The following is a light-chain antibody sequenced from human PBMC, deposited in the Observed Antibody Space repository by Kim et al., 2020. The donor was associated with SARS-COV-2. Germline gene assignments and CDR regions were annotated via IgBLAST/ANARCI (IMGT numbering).Light chain of an antibody. V-gene: IGKV3-11*01. CDR1: QSVSSY. CDR3: QQRSNWPPYT. Sequence: LSPGERATLSCRASQSVSSYLAWYQQRPGQAPRLLIYDASNRATGIPARFSGSGSGTDFTLTISSLEPEDFAVYYCQQRSNWPPYTFGQGTKLEI. J-gene: IGKJ2*01. CDR2: DAS.